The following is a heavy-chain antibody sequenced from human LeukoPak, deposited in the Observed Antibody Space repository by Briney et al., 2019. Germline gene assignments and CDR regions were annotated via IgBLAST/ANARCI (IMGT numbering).Heavy chain of an antibody. V-gene: IGHV4-59*01. Sequence: SETLSLTCTVSGGSISSYYWSWIRQPPGKGLEWIWYIYYSGSTNYNPSLKSRVTISVDTSKNQFSLKLSSVTAGDTAVYYCARASYDFWSGYYLYFDYWGQGTLVTVSS. CDR2: IYYSGST. CDR1: GGSISSYY. D-gene: IGHD3-3*01. CDR3: ARASYDFWSGYYLYFDY. J-gene: IGHJ4*02.